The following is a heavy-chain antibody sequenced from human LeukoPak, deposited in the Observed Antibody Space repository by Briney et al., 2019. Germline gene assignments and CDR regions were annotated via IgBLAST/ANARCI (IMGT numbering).Heavy chain of an antibody. CDR1: GFTFSDHY. J-gene: IGHJ4*02. CDR2: SRDKANSYTT. D-gene: IGHD3-16*01. Sequence: GGSLRLSCIVSGFTFSDHYMEWVRQAPGKGLEWVGRSRDKANSYTTEYAASVKGRFTISRDGSKNSLYLQMNSLRAEDTAMYYCTRDTPFGGYWGQGTLVTVSS. V-gene: IGHV3-72*01. CDR3: TRDTPFGGY.